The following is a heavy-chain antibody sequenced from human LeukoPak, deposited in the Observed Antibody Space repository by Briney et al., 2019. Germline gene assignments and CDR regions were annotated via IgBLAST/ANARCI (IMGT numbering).Heavy chain of an antibody. V-gene: IGHV3-7*01. CDR2: IKEDGSEK. CDR1: FTFSRYW. CDR3: ARVLSPSLCRSYRSYYSYYYMDI. D-gene: IGHD3-16*02. Sequence: FTFSRYWMXWGGQAAGKGVEXVGDIKEDGSEKYSLFSLHRRFTISTHNAHNSLYMQMNSLTAHDTAVYYCARVLSPSLCRSYRSYYSYYYMDIWGKGTTVTVSS. J-gene: IGHJ6*03.